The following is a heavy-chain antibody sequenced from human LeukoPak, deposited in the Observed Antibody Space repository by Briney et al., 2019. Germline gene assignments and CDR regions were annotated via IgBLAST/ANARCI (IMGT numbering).Heavy chain of an antibody. J-gene: IGHJ4*02. Sequence: GGSLRLSCAASGLTFSSYWMHWVRQAPGKGLVWVSRINSDGSSTSYADSVKGRFTISRDNAKNTLYLQMNSLRAEDTAVYYCASEGVHYDFWSGYYTYRSYYFDYWGQGTLVTVSS. CDR1: GLTFSSYW. CDR2: INSDGSST. D-gene: IGHD3-3*01. CDR3: ASEGVHYDFWSGYYTYRSYYFDY. V-gene: IGHV3-74*01.